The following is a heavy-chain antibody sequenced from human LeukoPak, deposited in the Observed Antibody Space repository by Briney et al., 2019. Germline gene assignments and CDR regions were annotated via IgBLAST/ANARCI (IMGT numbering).Heavy chain of an antibody. CDR3: AKWVVSAY. CDR2: IRYDGSNK. J-gene: IGHJ4*02. Sequence: GGSLRLSCAVSGFTVSVNYMSWVRQAPGKGLEWVAFIRYDGSNKYYADSVKGRFTISRDNSKNTLYLQMNSLRAEDTAMYYCAKWVVSAYWGQGTLVAVSS. V-gene: IGHV3-30*02. CDR1: GFTVSVNY. D-gene: IGHD5/OR15-5a*01.